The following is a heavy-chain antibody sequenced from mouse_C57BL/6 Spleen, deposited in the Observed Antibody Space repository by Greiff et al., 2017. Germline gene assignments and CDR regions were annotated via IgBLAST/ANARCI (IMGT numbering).Heavy chain of an antibody. Sequence: EVQLMESGGGLVKPGGSLKLSCAASGFTFSDYGMHWVRQAPEKGLEWVAYISSGSSTIYYADTVKGRFTISRDNAKNTLFLQMTSLRSEDTAMYYCARGLAYYFDYWGQGTTLTVSS. V-gene: IGHV5-17*01. CDR2: ISSGSSTI. CDR3: ARGLAYYFDY. D-gene: IGHD3-3*01. J-gene: IGHJ2*01. CDR1: GFTFSDYG.